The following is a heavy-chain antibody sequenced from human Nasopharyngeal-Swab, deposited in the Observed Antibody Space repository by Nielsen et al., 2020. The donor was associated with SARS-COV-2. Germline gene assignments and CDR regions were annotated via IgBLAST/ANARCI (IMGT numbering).Heavy chain of an antibody. CDR3: ASIFLGLYGMDV. CDR2: IWYDGSNK. V-gene: IGHV3-33*01. D-gene: IGHD7-27*01. J-gene: IGHJ6*02. Sequence: GGSLRLSCAASGFTFSSYGMHWVRQAPGKGLEWVAVIWYDGSNKYYADSVKGRFTISRDNSKNTLYLQMNSLRAEDTAVYYCASIFLGLYGMDVWGQGTTVTVSS. CDR1: GFTFSSYG.